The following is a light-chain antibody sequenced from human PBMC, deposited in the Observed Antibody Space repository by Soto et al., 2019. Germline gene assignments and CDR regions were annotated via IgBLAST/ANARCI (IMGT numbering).Light chain of an antibody. J-gene: IGLJ1*01. V-gene: IGLV2-23*02. CDR3: CSYAGSSTDV. CDR2: EVT. Sequence: QSVLTQPASVSGSPGQSITISCTGSSSDVGRYDLVSWYQQHPGKVPKLIIHEVTKRSSGLSNRFSGSKSGNTASLTISGLQAEDEADYYCCSYAGSSTDVFGTGTKLTVL. CDR1: SSDVGRYDL.